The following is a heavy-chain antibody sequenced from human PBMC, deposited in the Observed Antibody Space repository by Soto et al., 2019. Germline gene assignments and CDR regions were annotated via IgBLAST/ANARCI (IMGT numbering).Heavy chain of an antibody. CDR1: GYAFTTYG. V-gene: IGHV1-18*01. J-gene: IGHJ4*02. CDR3: ARGRYGDY. Sequence: QVHLVQSGAEVKKPGASVKVSCKGSGYAFTTYGITWVRQAPGQGLEWMGWISAHNGNTNYAQKLQGRVTVTRDPATGTAYMELRSLRSDDTAVYYCARGRYGDYWGQGALVTVSS. CDR2: ISAHNGNT. D-gene: IGHD1-1*01.